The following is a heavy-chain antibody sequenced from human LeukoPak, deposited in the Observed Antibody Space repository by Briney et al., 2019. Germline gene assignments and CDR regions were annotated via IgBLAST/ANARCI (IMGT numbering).Heavy chain of an antibody. V-gene: IGHV1-18*01. CDR3: ARDRRSGRAMVTDGGVY. CDR2: ISAYNGNT. D-gene: IGHD5-18*01. J-gene: IGHJ4*02. Sequence: ASVKVSCKASGYTFTSYGISWVRQAPGQGLEWMGWISAYNGNTNYAQKLQGRVTMTTDTSTSTAYMELRSLRSDDTAVYYCARDRRSGRAMVTDGGVYWGQGTLVTVSS. CDR1: GYTFTSYG.